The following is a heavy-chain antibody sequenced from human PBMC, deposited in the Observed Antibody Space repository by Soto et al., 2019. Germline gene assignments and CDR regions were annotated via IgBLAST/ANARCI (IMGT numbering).Heavy chain of an antibody. CDR2: IIPIFGTA. Sequence: GASVKVSCKASGGTFSSYAISWVRQAPGQGLEWMGGIIPIFGTANYAQKFQGRVTITADESTSTAYMELSSLRSEDTAVYYCARDSPNLGRVPDDAFDIWGQGTMVTVSS. J-gene: IGHJ3*02. D-gene: IGHD3-10*01. V-gene: IGHV1-69*13. CDR1: GGTFSSYA. CDR3: ARDSPNLGRVPDDAFDI.